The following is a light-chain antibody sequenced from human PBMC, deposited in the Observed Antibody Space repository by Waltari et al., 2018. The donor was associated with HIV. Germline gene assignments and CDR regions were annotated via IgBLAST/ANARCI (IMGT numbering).Light chain of an antibody. J-gene: IGLJ2*01. CDR1: SSNIGTNH. CDR3: AAWDDTLTVV. CDR2: RNN. Sequence: QSVLTQPPSASGTPGQSVTSSCSGTSSNIGTNHVYWYQQLPGTAPKLLIYRNNQRPSGVPDRFSGSKSGTSASLAISGLRSDDEADYYCAAWDDTLTVVFGGGTKLTVL. V-gene: IGLV1-47*01.